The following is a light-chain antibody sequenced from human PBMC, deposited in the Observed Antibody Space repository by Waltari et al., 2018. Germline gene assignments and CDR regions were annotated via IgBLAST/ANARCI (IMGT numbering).Light chain of an antibody. CDR1: QSLVHSDGKTY. V-gene: IGKV2-30*02. CDR2: QVF. Sequence: DVVMTQSPLSLPITPGQPASISCGSSQSLVHSDGKTYLNWYQQKPGQPPRRLIYQVFIRDSGAPDRVSGSGAGTDFTLKISRVGAEDVGVYYCLQGTHLPYTFGQGTKVEI. CDR3: LQGTHLPYT. J-gene: IGKJ2*01.